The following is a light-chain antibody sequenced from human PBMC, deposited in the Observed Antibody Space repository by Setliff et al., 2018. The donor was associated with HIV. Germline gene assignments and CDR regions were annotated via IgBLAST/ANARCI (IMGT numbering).Light chain of an antibody. CDR3: QAWDSSSDHVV. CDR1: NIGRKS. CDR2: DDS. J-gene: IGLJ2*01. V-gene: IGLV3-21*03. Sequence: SYELTQPPSVSLAPGKTARITCGGNNIGRKSVHWYQQKPGQAPVLVVSDDSDRPSGIPERFSGSISGNTATLTISRVEAGDEADYYCQAWDSSSDHVVFGGGTKVTVL.